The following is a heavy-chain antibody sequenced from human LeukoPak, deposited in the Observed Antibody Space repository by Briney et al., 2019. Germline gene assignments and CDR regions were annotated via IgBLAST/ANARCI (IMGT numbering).Heavy chain of an antibody. J-gene: IGHJ4*02. D-gene: IGHD2-2*01. CDR2: ISSSGSTI. CDR1: GFTFSDYY. Sequence: PGGSPRLSCAASGFTFSDYYMSWIRQAPGKGLEWVSYISSSGSTIYYADSVKGRFTISRDNAKNSLYLQMNSLRAEDTAVYYCARGCSSTSCWAASDETQGGYWGRGTLVTVSS. V-gene: IGHV3-11*01. CDR3: ARGCSSTSCWAASDETQGGY.